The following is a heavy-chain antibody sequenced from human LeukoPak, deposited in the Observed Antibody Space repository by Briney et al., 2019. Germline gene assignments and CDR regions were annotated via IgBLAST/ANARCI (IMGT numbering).Heavy chain of an antibody. V-gene: IGHV3-23*01. CDR1: GFTFNSYA. CDR3: ATSTGYSSSWQRPHDY. J-gene: IGHJ4*02. CDR2: ISGSGGST. D-gene: IGHD6-13*01. Sequence: GGTLRLSCASSGFTFNSYAMSWVRQAPGKGLEWVSAISGSGGSTYYADSVKGRFTISRDTSKYTLHLHMNGLRAEDTAVYYCATSTGYSSSWQRPHDYWGQGTLVTVSS.